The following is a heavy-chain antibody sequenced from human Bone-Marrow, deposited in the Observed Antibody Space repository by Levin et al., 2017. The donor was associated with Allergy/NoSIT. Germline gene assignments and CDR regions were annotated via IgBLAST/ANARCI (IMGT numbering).Heavy chain of an antibody. CDR2: NYYSGST. J-gene: IGHJ4*02. V-gene: IGHV4-39*01. CDR3: ARRGLRSRGSRYPRGPFES. CDR1: GGSISSSSYY. D-gene: IGHD2-15*01. Sequence: SETLSLTCTVSGGSISSSSYYWGRLRPAPGMGWEWIGSNYYSGSTYYNPSLKSRVTIAVDTSKNQFSLKISSVTAADRAVYHCARRGLRSRGSRYPRGPFESWGQGPLVTVPS.